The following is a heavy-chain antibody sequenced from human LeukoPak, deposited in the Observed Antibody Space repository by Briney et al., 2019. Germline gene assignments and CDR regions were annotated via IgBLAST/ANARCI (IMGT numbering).Heavy chain of an antibody. CDR2: ISAYNGNT. D-gene: IGHD2-15*01. Sequence: ASVKVSCKASGYSFTSYGINWGRQAPGQGLEGMGWISAYNGNTNYAQKPQGRVTVTTDTSTSTAYMELRSLRSDDTAVYYCARDLPIVVVVAAPREAFDIWGQGKMVTVSS. CDR3: ARDLPIVVVVAAPREAFDI. CDR1: GYSFTSYG. J-gene: IGHJ3*02. V-gene: IGHV1-18*01.